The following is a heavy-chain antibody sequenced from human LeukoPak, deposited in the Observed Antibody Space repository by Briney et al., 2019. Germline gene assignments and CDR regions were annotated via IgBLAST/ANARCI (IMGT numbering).Heavy chain of an antibody. CDR1: GYTFTGYY. CDR3: ARTNVDTANVLSDY. J-gene: IGHJ4*02. CDR2: INPNSGGT. D-gene: IGHD5-18*01. V-gene: IGHV1-2*04. Sequence: ASVKVYCKASGYTFTGYYMHWVRQAPGQGLEWMGWINPNSGGTNYAQKFQGWVTMTRDTSISTAYMELSRLRSDDTAAYYCARTNVDTANVLSDYWGQGTLVTVSS.